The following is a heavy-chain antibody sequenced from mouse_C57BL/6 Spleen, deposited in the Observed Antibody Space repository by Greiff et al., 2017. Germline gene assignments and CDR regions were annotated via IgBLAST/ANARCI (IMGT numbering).Heavy chain of an antibody. CDR2: IHPNSGST. CDR1: GYTFTSYW. J-gene: IGHJ1*03. V-gene: IGHV1-64*01. CDR3: ARFESRSGYFEV. Sequence: QVQLQQPGAELVKPGASVKLSCKASGYTFTSYWMHWVKQRPGQGLEWIGMIHPNSGSTNYNEKFKSKATLTVDKSSSTAYMQLSSLTSEDSAVYYCARFESRSGYFEVWGTGTTVTVSS. D-gene: IGHD1-1*01.